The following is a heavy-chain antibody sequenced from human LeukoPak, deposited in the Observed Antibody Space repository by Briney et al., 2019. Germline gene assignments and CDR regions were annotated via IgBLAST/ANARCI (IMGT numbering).Heavy chain of an antibody. CDR2: INPNSGGT. CDR1: GYTFTGYY. D-gene: IGHD4-23*01. J-gene: IGHJ4*02. CDR3: ARDNYGGNEYYFGY. Sequence: ASVKVSCNASGYTFTGYYMHWVRQAPGQGLEWMGWINPNSGGTNDAQKFQGRVTMTRDTSISTAYMELSRLRSDDTAVYYCARDNYGGNEYYFGYWGQGTLVTVSS. V-gene: IGHV1-2*02.